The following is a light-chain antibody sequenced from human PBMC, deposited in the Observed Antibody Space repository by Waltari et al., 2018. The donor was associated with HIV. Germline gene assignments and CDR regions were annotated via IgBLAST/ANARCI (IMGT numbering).Light chain of an antibody. V-gene: IGLV1-44*01. CDR1: SSNIGSNT. CDR2: SNN. CDR3: AAWDDSLNGYYV. Sequence: QSVLTQPSSASGTPGQRVTISCSGSSSNIGSNTVNWYQQLPGTAPKLLIYSNNQRPSGVPARFSGSKSGTSASLAISGLQSEDEADYYCAAWDDSLNGYYVFGTGTKVTVL. J-gene: IGLJ1*01.